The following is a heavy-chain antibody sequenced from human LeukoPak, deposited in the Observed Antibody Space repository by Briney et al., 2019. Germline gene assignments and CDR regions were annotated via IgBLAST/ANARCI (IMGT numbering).Heavy chain of an antibody. V-gene: IGHV3-53*04. D-gene: IGHD4-17*01. CDR1: GFTVSSNY. J-gene: IGHJ4*02. Sequence: GGSLRLSCAVSGFTVSSNYMSWVRQAPGKGLEWVSVMYSGGSTYYADSVKGRFTISRHNSKNTLYLEINSLRHDDTAVYYCARGGGDYNPFDYWGQGALVTVSS. CDR3: ARGGGDYNPFDY. CDR2: MYSGGST.